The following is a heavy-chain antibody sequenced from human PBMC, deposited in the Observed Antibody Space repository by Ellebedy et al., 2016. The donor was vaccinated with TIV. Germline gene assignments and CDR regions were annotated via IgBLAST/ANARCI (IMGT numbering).Heavy chain of an antibody. V-gene: IGHV4-34*01. Sequence: GSLRLSXAVYGGSFSGYYWSWIRQPPGKGLEWIGEINHSGSTNYNPSLKSRVTISVDTSKNQFSLKLSSVTAADTAVYYCAREKGVRGVTYFDYWGQGTLVTVSS. CDR1: GGSFSGYY. CDR3: AREKGVRGVTYFDY. CDR2: INHSGST. D-gene: IGHD3-10*01. J-gene: IGHJ4*02.